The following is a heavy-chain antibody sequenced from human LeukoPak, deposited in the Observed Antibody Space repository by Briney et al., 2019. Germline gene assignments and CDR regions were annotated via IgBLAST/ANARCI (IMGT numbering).Heavy chain of an antibody. D-gene: IGHD5-18*01. CDR2: IYYSGST. J-gene: IGHJ6*03. CDR3: ARTEESGYSYRYFGYYYYMDV. V-gene: IGHV4-59*01. CDR1: GGSISSYY. Sequence: SETLSLTCTVSGGSISSYYWSWIRQPPGKGLEWIGYIYYSGSTNYNPSLKSRVTISVDTSKNQFSLKLSSVIAADTAVYYCARTEESGYSYRYFGYYYYMDVWGKGTTVTVSS.